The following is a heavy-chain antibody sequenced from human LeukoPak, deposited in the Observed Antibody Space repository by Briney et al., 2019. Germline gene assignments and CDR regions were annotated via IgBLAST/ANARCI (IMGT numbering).Heavy chain of an antibody. CDR2: ISWNNGNI. J-gene: IGHJ4*02. D-gene: IGHD3-10*01. V-gene: IGHV3-9*01. CDR1: GFTFDDYG. CDR3: AKGNGPLVRGGIDY. Sequence: GGSLRLSCAASGFTFDDYGMIWVRQAPGKGLEWVSGISWNNGNIGYADSVKGRFTISRDNAKNSLYLQMNSLRAEDTALYYCAKGNGPLVRGGIDYWGQGTLVTVSS.